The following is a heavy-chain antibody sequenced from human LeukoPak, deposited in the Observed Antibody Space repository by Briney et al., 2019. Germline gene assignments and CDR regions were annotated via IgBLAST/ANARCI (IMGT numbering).Heavy chain of an antibody. CDR1: GFTFSSYA. CDR2: ISGSGVST. J-gene: IGHJ4*02. CDR3: AKDRRGSYYDSSGYYSRPRFDY. Sequence: GGSLRLSCAASGFTFSSYAMSRVRQAPGKGLEWGSAISGSGVSTYYADSVKGRFTISRDNSKNTLYLQMNSLRAEDTAVYYCAKDRRGSYYDSSGYYSRPRFDYWGQGTLVTVSS. D-gene: IGHD3-22*01. V-gene: IGHV3-23*01.